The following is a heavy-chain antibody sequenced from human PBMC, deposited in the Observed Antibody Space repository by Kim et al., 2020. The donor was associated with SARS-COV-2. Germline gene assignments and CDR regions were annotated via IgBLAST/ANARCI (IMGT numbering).Heavy chain of an antibody. CDR2: IYTSGST. Sequence: SETLSLTCTVSGGSISSGSYYWSWIRQPAGKGLEWIGRIYTSGSTNYNPSLKSRVTISVDTSKNQFSLKLSSVTAADTAVYYCARERMVRGPGGGMDVWGQGTTVTVSS. CDR1: GGSISSGSYY. V-gene: IGHV4-61*02. CDR3: ARERMVRGPGGGMDV. J-gene: IGHJ6*02. D-gene: IGHD3-10*01.